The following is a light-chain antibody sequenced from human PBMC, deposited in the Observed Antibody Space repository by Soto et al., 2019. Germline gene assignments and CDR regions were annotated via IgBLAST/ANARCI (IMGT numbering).Light chain of an antibody. Sequence: EIVLTQSPGTLSLSPGERATLSCRASQSVTSSYLTWYQQKPGQAPRLLIYGASNRATGIPDRFTGSGSGTDFTLTINSLEPEDFAMYYCQQYGSSLSWTFGQGTKVEIK. J-gene: IGKJ1*01. CDR3: QQYGSSLSWT. V-gene: IGKV3-20*01. CDR1: QSVTSSY. CDR2: GAS.